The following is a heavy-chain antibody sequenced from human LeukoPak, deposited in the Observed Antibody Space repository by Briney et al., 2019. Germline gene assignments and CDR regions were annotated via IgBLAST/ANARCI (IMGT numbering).Heavy chain of an antibody. Sequence: GGSLRLSCAASGFTFDDYAMHWVRQAPGKGLEWVSLISGDGGSTYYADSVKGRFTISRDNSKNSLYLQMNSLRAEDTAVYYCARVVPEQQRVLEIYMDVWGKGTTVTVSS. D-gene: IGHD1/OR15-1a*01. V-gene: IGHV3-43*02. J-gene: IGHJ6*03. CDR1: GFTFDDYA. CDR2: ISGDGGST. CDR3: ARVVPEQQRVLEIYMDV.